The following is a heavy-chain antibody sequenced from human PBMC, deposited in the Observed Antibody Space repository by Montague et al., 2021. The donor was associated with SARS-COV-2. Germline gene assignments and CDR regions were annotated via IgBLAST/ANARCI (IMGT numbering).Heavy chain of an antibody. Sequence: SETLSLTCTVSGGSISSSSYYWGWIRQPPGKGLEWIGSIYYSGSTYYNPSLKSRVTISVDTSKNQFSLELSSVAAADTAVYYCASPAYYYDSSGSDAFDIWGQGPMVTVSS. V-gene: IGHV4-39*01. CDR3: ASPAYYYDSSGSDAFDI. CDR2: IYYSGST. CDR1: GGSISSSSYY. D-gene: IGHD3-22*01. J-gene: IGHJ3*02.